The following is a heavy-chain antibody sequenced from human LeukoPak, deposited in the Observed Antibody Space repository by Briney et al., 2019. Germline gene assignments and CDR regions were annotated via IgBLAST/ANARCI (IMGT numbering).Heavy chain of an antibody. D-gene: IGHD3-22*01. V-gene: IGHV3-21*01. Sequence: GGSLRLSCAASGFTFSSYSMNWVRQAPGKGLEWVSSISSSSSYIYYADSVKGRFTISRDNAKNSLYLQMNSLRAEDTAVYYCARDSPDYYDSSGLAFDIWGQGQWSPSLQ. CDR3: ARDSPDYYDSSGLAFDI. CDR1: GFTFSSYS. J-gene: IGHJ3*02. CDR2: ISSSSSYI.